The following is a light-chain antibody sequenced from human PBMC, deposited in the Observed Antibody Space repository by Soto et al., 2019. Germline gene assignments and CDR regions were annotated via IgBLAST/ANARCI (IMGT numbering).Light chain of an antibody. CDR1: QGLGTN. CDR2: AAS. CDR3: QQRTRWPMT. Sequence: EVVTTQSPATLSVSPGERATLSCRASQGLGTNLAWYQQKPGQAPRLLIYAASTRAAGVPDRISGDGSGTDYTLTISSLEPEDFAVYYCQQRTRWPMTFGQGTRLENK. V-gene: IGKV3D-11*01. J-gene: IGKJ5*01.